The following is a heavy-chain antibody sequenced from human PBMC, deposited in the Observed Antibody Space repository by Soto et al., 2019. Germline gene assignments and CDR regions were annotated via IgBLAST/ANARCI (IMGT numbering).Heavy chain of an antibody. CDR2: INHSGST. J-gene: IGHJ4*02. CDR3: ARAGYSSGWYLVY. V-gene: IGHV4-34*01. CDR1: GGSFSGYY. D-gene: IGHD6-19*01. Sequence: SETLSLTCAVYGGSFSGYYWSWIRQPPGKGLEWIGEINHSGSTNYNPSLKSRVTISVDTSKNQFSLKLSSVTAADTAVYYCARAGYSSGWYLVYWGQGTLVTVSS.